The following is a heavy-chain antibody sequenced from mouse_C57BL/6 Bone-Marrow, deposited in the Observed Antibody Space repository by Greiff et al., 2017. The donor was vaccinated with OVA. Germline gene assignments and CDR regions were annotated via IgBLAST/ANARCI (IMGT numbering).Heavy chain of an antibody. D-gene: IGHD2-1*01. CDR2: IWSGGST. CDR3: ARDGKGTY. V-gene: IGHV2-2*01. CDR1: GFSLTSYG. Sequence: VQLQQSGPGLVQPSQSLSITCTVSGFSLTSYGVHWVRQSPGKGLEWLGVIWSGGSTDYYAAFISRLSISKDNSKSQVFFKMNSLQADDTAIYYCARDGKGTYWGQGTLVTVSA. J-gene: IGHJ3*01.